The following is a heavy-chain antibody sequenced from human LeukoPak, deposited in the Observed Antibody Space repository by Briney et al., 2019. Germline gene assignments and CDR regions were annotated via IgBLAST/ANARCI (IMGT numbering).Heavy chain of an antibody. Sequence: ASVKVSCKASGYTFTSYGISWVRQAPGQGLEWMGWISAYNGNTNYAQKLQGRVTMTTDTSTSTAYMELRSLRSDDTAVYYCARDGYYDSSGQSTFDYWGQGTLVTVSS. J-gene: IGHJ4*02. CDR2: ISAYNGNT. D-gene: IGHD3-22*01. CDR1: GYTFTSYG. CDR3: ARDGYYDSSGQSTFDY. V-gene: IGHV1-18*01.